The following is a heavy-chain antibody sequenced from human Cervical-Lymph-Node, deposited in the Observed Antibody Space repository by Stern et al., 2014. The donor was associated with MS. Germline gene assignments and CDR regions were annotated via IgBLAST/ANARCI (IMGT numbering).Heavy chain of an antibody. CDR1: GYTFTSYY. D-gene: IGHD2-15*01. CDR3: ARGYCSGGSCSTDFDY. Sequence: VQLVESGAEVKKPGASVKVSCKASGYTFTSYYMHWVRQAPGQGLEGMGIINPSGGSTSYAQKFQGRVTMTRDTSTSTVYMELSSLRSEDTAVYYCARGYCSGGSCSTDFDYWGQGTLVTVSS. V-gene: IGHV1-46*01. CDR2: INPSGGST. J-gene: IGHJ4*02.